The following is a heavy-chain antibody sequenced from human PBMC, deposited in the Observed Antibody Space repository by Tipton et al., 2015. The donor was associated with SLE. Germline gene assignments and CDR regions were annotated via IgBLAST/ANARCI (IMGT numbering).Heavy chain of an antibody. J-gene: IGHJ3*02. D-gene: IGHD5/OR15-5a*01. CDR2: INHSGST. V-gene: IGHV4-34*01. CDR1: GGSFSGYY. CDR3: AGVSRDAFEI. Sequence: TLSLTCAVYGGSFSGYYWSWIRQPPGKGLEWIGEINHSGSTNYNPSLKSRVTISVDTSKNQFSLKLGSVTAADTAVYYCAGVSRDAFEIWGQGTMVTVSS.